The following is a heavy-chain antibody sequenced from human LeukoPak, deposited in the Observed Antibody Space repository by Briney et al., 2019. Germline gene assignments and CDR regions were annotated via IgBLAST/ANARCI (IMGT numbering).Heavy chain of an antibody. D-gene: IGHD3-10*01. CDR1: GYTFTSYA. CDR2: IIPIFGTA. CDR3: ARGTVRGVIPYYYYYMDV. V-gene: IGHV1-69*05. J-gene: IGHJ6*03. Sequence: SVKVSCKASGYTFTSYAMNWVRQAPGQGLEWMGGIIPIFGTANYAQKFQGRVTITTDESTSTAYMELSSLRSEDTAVYYCARGTVRGVIPYYYYYMDVWGKGTTVTVSS.